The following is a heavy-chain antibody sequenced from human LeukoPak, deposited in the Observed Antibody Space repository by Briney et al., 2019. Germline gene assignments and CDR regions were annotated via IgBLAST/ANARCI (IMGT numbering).Heavy chain of an antibody. V-gene: IGHV3-48*01. CDR2: ISSSSSTI. CDR3: ARDRSPFFHAFDI. Sequence: GGSLRLSCAASGFTFSSYSMNWVRQAPGKGLEWVSYISSSSSTIYYADSVKGRFTISRDNAKNSLYLQMNSLRAEDTAVYYCARDRSPFFHAFDIWGQGTMVTVSS. J-gene: IGHJ3*02. CDR1: GFTFSSYS. D-gene: IGHD3-16*02.